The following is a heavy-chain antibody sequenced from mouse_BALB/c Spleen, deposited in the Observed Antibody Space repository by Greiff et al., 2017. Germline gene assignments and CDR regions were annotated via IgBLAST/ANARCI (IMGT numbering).Heavy chain of an antibody. Sequence: DVQLQESGPGLVKPSQSLSLTCTVTGYSITSDYAWNWIRQFPGNKLEWMGYISYSGSTSYNPSLKSRISITRDTSKNQFFLQLNSVTTEDTATYYCARCDGYYYFDYWGQGTTLTVSS. CDR3: ARCDGYYYFDY. CDR1: GYSITSDYA. V-gene: IGHV3-2*02. CDR2: ISYSGST. D-gene: IGHD2-3*01. J-gene: IGHJ2*01.